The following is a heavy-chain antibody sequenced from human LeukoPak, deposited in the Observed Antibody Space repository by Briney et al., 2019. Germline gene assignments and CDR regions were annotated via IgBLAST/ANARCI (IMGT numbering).Heavy chain of an antibody. V-gene: IGHV1-18*01. Sequence: ASLRVSCKASGYDFSSYAFLWVRQAPGQGPEWVGWISARNGHTNYEQKFQDRVTLTADTSTTTAYMELRNLASGDTAVYYCARGRFLGYGHFFDHWGQGTLVTVSS. D-gene: IGHD3-16*01. CDR2: ISARNGHT. CDR3: ARGRFLGYGHFFDH. CDR1: GYDFSSYA. J-gene: IGHJ5*02.